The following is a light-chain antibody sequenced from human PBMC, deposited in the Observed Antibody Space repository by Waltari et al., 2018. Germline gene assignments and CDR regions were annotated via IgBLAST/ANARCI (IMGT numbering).Light chain of an antibody. CDR1: SSNIANNY. J-gene: IGLJ2*01. CDR2: DNN. CDR3: ASWDSSLKGVV. Sequence: QSMVTQPPSVSAAPGQKVTISCSGSSSNIANNYVSWYHHLPGTAPNLLIFDNNQRPAEIPDRFSGSKSGTAATLDITGLQTGDEAIYYCASWDSSLKGVVFGGGTKLTVL. V-gene: IGLV1-51*01.